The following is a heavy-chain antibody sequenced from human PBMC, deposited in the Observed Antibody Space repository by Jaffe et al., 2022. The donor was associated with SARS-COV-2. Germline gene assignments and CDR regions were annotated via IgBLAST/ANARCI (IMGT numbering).Heavy chain of an antibody. V-gene: IGHV5-10-1*03. CDR2: INPSDSYT. Sequence: EVQLVQSGAEVKKPGESLTISCKASGYSFSSFWITWVRQMPGKGLEWMGRINPSDSYTNYSPSFQGHVTISADKSSTTAYLQWSSLKASDTAMYYCARNLDYYFGMDVWGQGTTVTVSS. J-gene: IGHJ6*02. CDR1: GYSFSSFW. CDR3: ARNLDYYFGMDV.